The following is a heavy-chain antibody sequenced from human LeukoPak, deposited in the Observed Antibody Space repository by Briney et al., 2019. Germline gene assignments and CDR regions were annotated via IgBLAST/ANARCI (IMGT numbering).Heavy chain of an antibody. J-gene: IGHJ6*03. CDR2: IYSGGST. Sequence: GGSLTLSCAASGCTVSSNYRSWVRQPPGKGLEGVAVIYSGGSTYYTDSVKCRVTISRDKSKNTLYLQMNSLRAEDTAVYYCARAATVTPETYYSYYMDVWGKGSTVTVSS. D-gene: IGHD4-17*01. CDR1: GCTVSSNY. V-gene: IGHV3-53*01. CDR3: ARAATVTPETYYSYYMDV.